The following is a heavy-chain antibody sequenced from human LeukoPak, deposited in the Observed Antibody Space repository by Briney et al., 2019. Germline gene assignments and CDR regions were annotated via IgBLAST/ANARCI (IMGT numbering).Heavy chain of an antibody. Sequence: GGSLRLSCEASGFTFSGNWMSWVRQAPGKGLEWVASINPDGSQKLYVDSVKGRFTTSRDNTKSSLYLQMNSLGAEDTAMYYCAKLLGTATTYDSWGQGTRVTVSS. CDR2: INPDGSQK. CDR3: AKLLGTATTYDS. V-gene: IGHV3-7*01. CDR1: GFTFSGNW. J-gene: IGHJ4*02. D-gene: IGHD5-24*01.